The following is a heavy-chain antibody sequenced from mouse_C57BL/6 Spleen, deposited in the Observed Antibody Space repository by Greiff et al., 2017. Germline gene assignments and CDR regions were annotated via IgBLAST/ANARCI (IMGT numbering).Heavy chain of an antibody. V-gene: IGHV1-42*01. Sequence: VQLQQSGPELVKPGASVKISCKASGYSFTGYYMNWVKQSPEKSLEWIGEINPSTGGTTYNQKFKAKATLTVDKSSSTAYMQLKSLTSEDSAVYYCAKASLDGYHDYWGQGTTLTVSS. CDR2: INPSTGGT. D-gene: IGHD2-3*01. J-gene: IGHJ2*01. CDR3: AKASLDGYHDY. CDR1: GYSFTGYY.